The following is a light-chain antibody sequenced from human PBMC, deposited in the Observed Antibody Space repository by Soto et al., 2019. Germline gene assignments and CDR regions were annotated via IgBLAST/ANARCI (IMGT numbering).Light chain of an antibody. CDR1: QSLLHSNGYNY. J-gene: IGKJ1*01. V-gene: IGKV2-28*01. CDR3: MQPLQSWT. CDR2: LGS. Sequence: DIVMTQSPLSLPVTPGEPASISCRSSQSLLHSNGYNYLDWYLQKPGQSPQLLIYLGSNRASGVPDRVSGSGSSTDFTLKISRVEAEDVGVYYCMQPLQSWTFGQGTKVEIK.